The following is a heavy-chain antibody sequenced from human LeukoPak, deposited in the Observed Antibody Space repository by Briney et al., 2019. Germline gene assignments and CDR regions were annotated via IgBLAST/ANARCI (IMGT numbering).Heavy chain of an antibody. CDR1: GFPFSSYR. J-gene: IGHJ4*02. V-gene: IGHV3-21*01. D-gene: IGHD6-19*01. CDR3: ARDELGIAVAGSDY. Sequence: GGPLRLPCAASGFPFSSYRMHWVRPAPGKGLEWVSSISSSSSYIYYADSVKGRFTISRDNAKNSLYLQMNSLRAEDTAVYYCARDELGIAVAGSDYWGQGTLVTVSS. CDR2: ISSSSSYI.